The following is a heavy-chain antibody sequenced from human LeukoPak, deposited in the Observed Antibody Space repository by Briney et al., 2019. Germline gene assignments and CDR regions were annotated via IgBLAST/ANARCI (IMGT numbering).Heavy chain of an antibody. CDR1: GFTVSSNY. V-gene: IGHV3-66*02. CDR2: IYSGGST. J-gene: IGHJ4*02. CDR3: ARDQNYYDNSGYRDY. D-gene: IGHD3-22*01. Sequence: AGGSLRLSCAASGFTVSSNYMSWVRQAPGKGLEWVSVIYSGGSTYYADSVKGRFTISRDNSKNTLYLQMNSLRAEDTAVYYCARDQNYYDNSGYRDYWGQGTLVTVSS.